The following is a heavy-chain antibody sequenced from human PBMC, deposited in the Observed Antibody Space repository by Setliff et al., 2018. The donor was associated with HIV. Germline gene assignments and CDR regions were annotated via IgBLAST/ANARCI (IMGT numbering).Heavy chain of an antibody. D-gene: IGHD6-19*01. CDR3: ARETEAGTFDY. CDR1: GGSFSGYY. V-gene: IGHV4-34*01. Sequence: LSLTCAVYGGSFSGYYWSWVRQPPGKGLEWIGEINHSGSTNYNPSLKSRVTVSVDTSKNQFSLKVSSVTAADTAVYYCARETEAGTFDYWGQGTLVTVSS. CDR2: INHSGST. J-gene: IGHJ4*02.